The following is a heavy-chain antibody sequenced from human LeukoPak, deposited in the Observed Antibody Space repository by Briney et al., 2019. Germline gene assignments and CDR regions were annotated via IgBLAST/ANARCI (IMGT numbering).Heavy chain of an antibody. D-gene: IGHD3-3*01. CDR1: GYTFTSYD. CDR3: ARGDFWSGYYPYYYYYYMDV. CDR2: MNPNSGNT. V-gene: IGHV1-8*03. Sequence: GASVKVSCKASGYTFTSYDINWVRQATGQGLEWMGWMNPNSGNTGYAQKFQGRVTITRNTSISTAYMELSSLRSEDTAVYYCARGDFWSGYYPYYYYYYMDVWGKGTTVTVSS. J-gene: IGHJ6*03.